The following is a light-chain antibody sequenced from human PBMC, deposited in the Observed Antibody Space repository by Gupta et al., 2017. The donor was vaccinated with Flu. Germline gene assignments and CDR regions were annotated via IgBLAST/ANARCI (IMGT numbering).Light chain of an antibody. CDR2: YDS. CDR3: YSTDSSGNRVV. J-gene: IGLJ3*02. V-gene: IGLV3-10*01. Sequence: SYELTQPPSVSVSPGQTARITCSGDASPKKYAYWYQQKSGQPPVLIIFYDSKRPSGIPERFSGSSSGTKATLTISGAQVEDEADDYCYSTDSSGNRVVFGGGTKLTVL. CDR1: ASPKKY.